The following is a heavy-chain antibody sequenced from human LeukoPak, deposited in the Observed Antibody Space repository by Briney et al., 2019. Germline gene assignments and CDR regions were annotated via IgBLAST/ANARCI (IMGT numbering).Heavy chain of an antibody. V-gene: IGHV4-38-2*02. CDR1: GYSISSGYY. D-gene: IGHD3-22*01. CDR2: IYYSGST. Sequence: SETLSLTCTVSGYSISSGYYWGWIRQPPGKGLEWIGSIYYSGSTYYNPSLKSRVTISVDTSKNQFSLKLSSVTAADTAVYYCARVDPSKTYYYDSSGPGDYWGQGTLVTVSS. CDR3: ARVDPSKTYYYDSSGPGDY. J-gene: IGHJ4*02.